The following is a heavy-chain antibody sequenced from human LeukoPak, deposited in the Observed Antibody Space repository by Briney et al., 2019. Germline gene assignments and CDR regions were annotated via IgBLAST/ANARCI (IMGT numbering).Heavy chain of an antibody. CDR1: GGSISSYY. D-gene: IGHD6-13*01. V-gene: IGHV4-59*06. CDR3: ARSALTYSSSPGY. CDR2: THYSGST. J-gene: IGHJ4*02. Sequence: PSETLSLTCTVSGGSISSYYWNWIRQHPGKGLEWIGYTHYSGSTYYNPSLKSRLAISVDTSKNQFSLKLTSVTAADTAVYYCARSALTYSSSPGYWGQGTLVIVSS.